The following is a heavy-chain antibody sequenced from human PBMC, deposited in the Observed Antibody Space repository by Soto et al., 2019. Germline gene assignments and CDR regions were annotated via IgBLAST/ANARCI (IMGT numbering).Heavy chain of an antibody. V-gene: IGHV3-30-3*01. J-gene: IGHJ5*02. CDR3: ARDNWFHP. Sequence: QVQLVESGGGVVQPGRSLRLSCAASGFTFSSYAMHWVRQAPGKGLEWVAVISYDGSNKYYADSVKGRFTITRDNSENTLYLQMNSLRAEDTAVYYCARDNWFHPWGQGTLVTVSS. CDR2: ISYDGSNK. CDR1: GFTFSSYA.